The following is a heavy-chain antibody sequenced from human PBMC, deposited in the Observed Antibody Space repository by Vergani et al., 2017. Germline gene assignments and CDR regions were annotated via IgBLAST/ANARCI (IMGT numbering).Heavy chain of an antibody. Sequence: QVQLVQSGAEVKKPGASVKVSCKASGYTFTSYGISWVRQAPGQGLEWMGWISAYNGNTTYAQKLQGRVTMTTDTSTSTAYMELRSLRSDDTAVYYCARGYDVTGTPAPFNWFDPWGQGTLVTVSS. D-gene: IGHD1-20*01. J-gene: IGHJ5*02. CDR3: ARGYDVTGTPAPFNWFDP. CDR2: ISAYNGNT. CDR1: GYTFTSYG. V-gene: IGHV1-18*01.